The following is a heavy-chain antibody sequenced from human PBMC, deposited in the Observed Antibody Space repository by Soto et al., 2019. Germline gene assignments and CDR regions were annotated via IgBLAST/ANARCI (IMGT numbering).Heavy chain of an antibody. CDR3: AKDRERSPHDS. Sequence: EVQLLESGGGLVQPGGSLRLSCAPSGFTFSSYAMSWVRQAPGKGLEWVSSISGSGGSTYYADSMKGRFTISRDRSKNTVYLQMNSLRAEDTAVYYCAKDRERSPHDSWGQGILVTVSS. CDR1: GFTFSSYA. D-gene: IGHD1-1*01. V-gene: IGHV3-23*01. J-gene: IGHJ4*02. CDR2: ISGSGGST.